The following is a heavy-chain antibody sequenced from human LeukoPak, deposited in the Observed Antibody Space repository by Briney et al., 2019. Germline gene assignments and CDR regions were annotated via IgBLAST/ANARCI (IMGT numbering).Heavy chain of an antibody. CDR2: VSPSGGRT. J-gene: IGHJ4*02. CDR3: AKVRGVYCSSPACYYYDA. CDR1: GFTISSYA. V-gene: IGHV3-23*01. D-gene: IGHD2-2*01. Sequence: AGSLRLSCGVSGFTISSYAMSWVRQTPGRGLEWVAGVSPSGGRTIYADSAEGRFTISRDNSNDTVYLQLSSLRAEDSALYYCAKVRGVYCSSPACYYYDAWGQGTPVTVSS.